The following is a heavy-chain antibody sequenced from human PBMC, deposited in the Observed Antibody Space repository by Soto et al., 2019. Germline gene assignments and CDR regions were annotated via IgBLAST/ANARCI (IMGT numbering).Heavy chain of an antibody. CDR2: INPKSGGT. D-gene: IGHD2-8*01. V-gene: IGHV1-2*04. J-gene: IGHJ6*02. CDR1: GYSFTDYH. CDR3: ARGDSTDCSNSVCSFFYNHDMDV. Sequence: QVQLVQSGAEVKKPGASVKVSCKASGYSFTDYHIHWVRQAPGQGLEWLGRINPKSGGTSTAQKFQGWVTMTTDTSLSTASMELTRLTSDDTAIYYCARGDSTDCSNSVCSFFYNHDMDVWGQGTTVTVSS.